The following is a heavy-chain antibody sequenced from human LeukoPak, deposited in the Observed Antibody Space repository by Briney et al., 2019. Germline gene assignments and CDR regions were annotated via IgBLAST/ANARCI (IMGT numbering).Heavy chain of an antibody. CDR3: ARRYCSGGSSDPPSTGYGDRRPFDY. J-gene: IGHJ4*02. Sequence: ASVKVPCKASGYTFTSYGINWVRQAPGQGLEWMGWISPNTGNPTYAQGFTGRVVFSLDTSVSTAYLQISSLKADDTAVYYCARRYCSGGSSDPPSTGYGDRRPFDYWGQGTLVTVSS. V-gene: IGHV7-4-1*02. CDR2: ISPNTGNP. CDR1: GYTFTSYG. D-gene: IGHD2-15*01.